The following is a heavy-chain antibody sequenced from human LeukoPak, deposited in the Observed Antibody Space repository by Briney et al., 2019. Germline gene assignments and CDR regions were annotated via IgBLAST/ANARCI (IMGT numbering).Heavy chain of an antibody. J-gene: IGHJ4*02. D-gene: IGHD2-2*02. Sequence: GASVTVSCKACGCTCTSYGISWVRQPPGQGLEWMGGISAYNGNTNYAQKLQGRVTITTATSPSTAYMELRSLRSDDTALYYYARGDAPAAITYFDYWGQGTLVTVSS. CDR2: ISAYNGNT. V-gene: IGHV1-18*01. CDR1: GCTCTSYG. CDR3: ARGDAPAAITYFDY.